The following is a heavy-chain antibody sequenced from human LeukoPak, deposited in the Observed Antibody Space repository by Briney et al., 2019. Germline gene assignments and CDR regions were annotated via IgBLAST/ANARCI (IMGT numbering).Heavy chain of an antibody. J-gene: IGHJ4*02. CDR1: GGTFSSYA. Sequence: SVKVSCKASGGTFSSYAISWVRQAPGQGLEWMGRIIPILGIANYAQKFQGRVTITADKSTSTAYMELSSLRSGDTAVYYCAGDVRGYSGYDYGYWGQGTLVTVSS. CDR3: AGDVRGYSGYDYGY. V-gene: IGHV1-69*04. D-gene: IGHD5-12*01. CDR2: IIPILGIA.